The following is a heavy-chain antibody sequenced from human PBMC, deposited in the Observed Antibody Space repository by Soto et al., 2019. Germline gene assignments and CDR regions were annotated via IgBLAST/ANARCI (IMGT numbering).Heavy chain of an antibody. CDR3: ARVAGDSSGWYHFDY. CDR2: INPNSGGT. J-gene: IGHJ4*02. V-gene: IGHV1-2*04. D-gene: IGHD6-19*01. Sequence: QVQLVQSGAEVKKPGASVKDSCKASGYTFTGYYMHWVRQAPGQGLEWMGWINPNSGGTNYAQKFQGWVTMTRDTSISTAYMEVSRLRSDATAVYYCARVAGDSSGWYHFDYWGQGTLVTVSS. CDR1: GYTFTGYY.